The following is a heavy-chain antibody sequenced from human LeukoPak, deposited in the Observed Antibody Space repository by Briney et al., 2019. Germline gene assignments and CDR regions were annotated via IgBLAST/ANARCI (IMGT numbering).Heavy chain of an antibody. CDR3: ARRSIPAAPVYPFDY. D-gene: IGHD2-2*01. J-gene: IGHJ4*02. Sequence: GGSLRLSCATSGFTFSRYWMSWARQAPGKGLEWVANIKQDGSEKNYVGSVRGRFTISRDNAKNSLYLQMNSLRAEDTAVYYCARRSIPAAPVYPFDYWGQGTLVTVSS. CDR1: GFTFSRYW. CDR2: IKQDGSEK. V-gene: IGHV3-7*01.